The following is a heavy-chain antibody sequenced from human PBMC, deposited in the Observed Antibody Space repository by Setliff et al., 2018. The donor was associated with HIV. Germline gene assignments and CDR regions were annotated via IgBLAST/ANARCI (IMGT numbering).Heavy chain of an antibody. CDR2: INPSGGST. V-gene: IGHV1-46*01. J-gene: IGHJ5*02. CDR3: ARGTAPRPASVLEFLKWLFPNWFDP. CDR1: GYTFTSYY. Sequence: ASVKVSCKASGYTFTSYYMHWVRQAPGQGLEWMGIINPSGGSTSYAQKFQGRVTMTRDTSTSTAYMELSSLRSDDTAVYYCARGTAPRPASVLEFLKWLFPNWFDPWGQGTLVTVSS. D-gene: IGHD3-3*02.